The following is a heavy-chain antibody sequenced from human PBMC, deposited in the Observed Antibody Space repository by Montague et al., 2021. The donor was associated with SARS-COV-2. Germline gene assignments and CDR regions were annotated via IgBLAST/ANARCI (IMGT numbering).Heavy chain of an antibody. D-gene: IGHD3-3*01. V-gene: IGHV4-34*01. Sequence: SETLSLTCAVYGGSFSGYYWSWIRQPPGKGLEWIGEINHSGSTNXXPSLKSRVTISVDTSKNQFSLKLSSVTAADMAVYYCARGSSFVTIFGVVITDPLFDYWGQGTLVTVSS. J-gene: IGHJ4*02. CDR2: INHSGST. CDR1: GGSFSGYY. CDR3: ARGSSFVTIFGVVITDPLFDY.